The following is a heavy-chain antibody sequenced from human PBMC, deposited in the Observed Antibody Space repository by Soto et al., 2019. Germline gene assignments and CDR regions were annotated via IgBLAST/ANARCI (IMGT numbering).Heavy chain of an antibody. Sequence: PGGSLRLSCAASGFTFSSYSMNWVRQAPGKGLEWVSSISSSSSYIYYADSVKGRFTISRDNAKNSLYLQMNSLRAEDTVVYYCARDRIAVAGPVDFDYWGQGTLVTVSS. J-gene: IGHJ4*02. CDR2: ISSSSSYI. V-gene: IGHV3-21*01. CDR1: GFTFSSYS. D-gene: IGHD6-19*01. CDR3: ARDRIAVAGPVDFDY.